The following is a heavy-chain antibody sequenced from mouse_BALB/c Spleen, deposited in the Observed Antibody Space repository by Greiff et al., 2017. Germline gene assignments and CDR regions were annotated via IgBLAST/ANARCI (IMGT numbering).Heavy chain of an antibody. CDR1: GFTFSSFG. CDR2: ISSGSSTI. CDR3: ARSYYGNYVFFDY. Sequence: EVKLQESGGGLVQPGGSRKLSCAASGFTFSSFGMHWVRQAPEKGLEWVAYISSGSSTIYYADTVKGRFTISRDNPKNTLFLQMTSLRSEDTAMYYCARSYYGNYVFFDYWGQGTTLTVSS. D-gene: IGHD2-1*01. V-gene: IGHV5-17*02. J-gene: IGHJ2*01.